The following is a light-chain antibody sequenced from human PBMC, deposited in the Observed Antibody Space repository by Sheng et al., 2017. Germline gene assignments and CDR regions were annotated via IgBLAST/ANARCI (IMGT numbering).Light chain of an antibody. Sequence: EIVMTQSPATLSVSPGERATLSCRASQSVTSDLAWYQQKPGQAPRLLIYGASRRATGIPDRFSGSGSGTDFTLTISRLEPEDFAVYYCQQYGSSSWTFGQGTKVEI. J-gene: IGKJ1*01. V-gene: IGKV3-20*01. CDR2: GAS. CDR3: QQYGSSSWT. CDR1: QSVTSD.